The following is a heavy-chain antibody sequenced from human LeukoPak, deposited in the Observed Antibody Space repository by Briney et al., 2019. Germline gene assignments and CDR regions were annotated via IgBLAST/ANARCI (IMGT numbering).Heavy chain of an antibody. Sequence: SETLSLTCTVSGGSISSGGYYWSWIRQHPGKGLEWIGYIYYSGSTYYNPSLKSRVTISVDTSKNQFSLKLSSVTAADTAVYYCARGGAEYFQHWGQGTLVTVSS. D-gene: IGHD6-25*01. CDR1: GGSISSGGYY. J-gene: IGHJ1*01. CDR3: ARGGAEYFQH. V-gene: IGHV4-31*03. CDR2: IYYSGST.